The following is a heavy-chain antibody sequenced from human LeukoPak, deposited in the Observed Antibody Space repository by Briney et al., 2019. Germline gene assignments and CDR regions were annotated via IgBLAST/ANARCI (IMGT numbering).Heavy chain of an antibody. CDR2: ISSSGSTI. Sequence: PGGSLRLSCAASGFTFSDYYMSWIRQAPGKGLEWVSYISSSGSTIYYADSVKGRFTISRDNAKNSLYLQMNSLRAEDTAVYYCARVDTAMRDAFDIWGQGTMVTVSS. CDR1: GFTFSDYY. D-gene: IGHD5-18*01. CDR3: ARVDTAMRDAFDI. J-gene: IGHJ3*02. V-gene: IGHV3-11*01.